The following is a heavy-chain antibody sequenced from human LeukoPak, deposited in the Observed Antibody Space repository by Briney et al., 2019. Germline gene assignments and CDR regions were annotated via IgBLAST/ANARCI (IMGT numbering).Heavy chain of an antibody. V-gene: IGHV4-4*07. CDR3: ARGTSGYSYGYRYYYYYYMDV. CDR2: IYTSGST. Sequence: SETLSLTCTVSGGSISSYYRSWIRQPAGKGLEWIGRIYTSGSTNYNPSLKSRVTMSVDTFKNQFSLKLSSVTAEEPAVYYCARGTSGYSYGYRYYYYYYMDVWGKGTTVTVSS. J-gene: IGHJ6*03. CDR1: GGSISSYY. D-gene: IGHD5-18*01.